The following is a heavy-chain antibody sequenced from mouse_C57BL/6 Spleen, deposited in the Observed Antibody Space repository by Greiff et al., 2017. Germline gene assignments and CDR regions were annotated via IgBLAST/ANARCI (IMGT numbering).Heavy chain of an antibody. CDR1: GFTFSDYG. CDR3: ARRYGMGAMDY. V-gene: IGHV5-17*01. J-gene: IGHJ4*01. Sequence: EVMLVESGGGLVKPGGSLKLSCAASGFTFSDYGMHWVRQAPEKGLEWVAYISSGSSTIYYADTVKGRFTIPRDNAKNTLFLQMTSLGAEDAAMYYCARRYGMGAMDYWGQGTSVTVSS. D-gene: IGHD2-10*02. CDR2: ISSGSSTI.